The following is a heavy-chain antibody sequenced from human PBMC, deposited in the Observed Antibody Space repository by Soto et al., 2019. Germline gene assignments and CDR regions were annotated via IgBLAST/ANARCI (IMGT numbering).Heavy chain of an antibody. D-gene: IGHD7-27*01. Sequence: SETLSLTCIVSGDSVTSGSYYWTWLRQPPGKGLEWIGYISYTGRTKYNPSLQSRVTISVDTSKNDFSLNLSSATAADTAVYFCAREWGLLPYYVMNVWGHGTAVTVSS. CDR2: ISYTGRT. V-gene: IGHV4-61*03. CDR3: AREWGLLPYYVMNV. J-gene: IGHJ6*02. CDR1: GDSVTSGSYY.